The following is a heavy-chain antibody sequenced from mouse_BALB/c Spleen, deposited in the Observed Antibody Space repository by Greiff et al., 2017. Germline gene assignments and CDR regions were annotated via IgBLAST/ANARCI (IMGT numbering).Heavy chain of an antibody. D-gene: IGHD1-2*01. CDR2: INSNGGST. J-gene: IGHJ2*01. CDR3: ARQSLLRLFDY. V-gene: IGHV5-6-2*01. CDR1: GFTFSSYY. Sequence: DGKLVESGGGLVKLGGSLKLSCAASGFTFSSYYMSWVRQTPEKRLELVAAINSNGGSTYYPDTVKGRFTISRDNAKNTLYLQMSSLKSEDTALYYCARQSLLRLFDYWGQGTTLTVSS.